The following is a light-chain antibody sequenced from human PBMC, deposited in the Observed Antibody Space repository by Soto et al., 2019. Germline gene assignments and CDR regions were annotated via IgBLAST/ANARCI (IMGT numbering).Light chain of an antibody. CDR2: DAS. Sequence: DFQMTQSPSTLSASVGDRVTITCRASQSISNRLAWYQQKAGKVPKLLIYDASSLEGGVPSRFSGSGSGTEFTLTISSLQSDDFAPYYCKQYNSYSGALGQATKVDIK. CDR3: KQYNSYSGA. CDR1: QSISNR. J-gene: IGKJ1*01. V-gene: IGKV1-5*01.